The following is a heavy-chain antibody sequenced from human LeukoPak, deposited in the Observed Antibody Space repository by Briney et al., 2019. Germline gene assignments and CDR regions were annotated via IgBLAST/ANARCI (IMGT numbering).Heavy chain of an antibody. CDR2: IYSGGST. V-gene: IGHV3-53*01. CDR1: GFTVSSNY. J-gene: IGHJ4*02. D-gene: IGHD4-17*01. CDR3: AREAVTRNYFDY. Sequence: GGSLRLSCAASGFTVSSNYMNWDRQAPGKGLEWVSVIYSGGSTYYADSVKGRFTISRDNSKNTLYLQMNSLRAEDTAVYYCAREAVTRNYFDYWGQGTLVTVSS.